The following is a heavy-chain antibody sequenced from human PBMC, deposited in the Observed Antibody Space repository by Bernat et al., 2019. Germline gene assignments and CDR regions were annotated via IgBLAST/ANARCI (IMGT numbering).Heavy chain of an antibody. CDR2: VDTYGSTT. J-gene: IGHJ4*02. Sequence: EVQLVESGGGLVQPGGSLRLSCAASGFPFSKYWMHWVRQAPGKGLVWVSGVDTYGSTTTYADSVKGRFTISRDNAKNTLYLQVNSLRAEETAVYYCASLCSHSNGCYDYWGQGILVTVSS. CDR3: ASLCSHSNGCYDY. V-gene: IGHV3-74*03. CDR1: GFPFSKYW. D-gene: IGHD4/OR15-4a*01.